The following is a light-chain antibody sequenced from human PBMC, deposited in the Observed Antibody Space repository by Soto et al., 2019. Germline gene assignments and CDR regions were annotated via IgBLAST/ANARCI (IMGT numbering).Light chain of an antibody. Sequence: EIVLTQSPGTLSLSPGDRATLSWRASQTVYNSNLAWYQQKPGQAPRLLIYGVSSRATGIPDRFSGSGSGTDFTLTISRLEPEDFAVYYCQQYGVSPRTFGQGTKVDIK. CDR1: QTVYNSN. CDR2: GVS. CDR3: QQYGVSPRT. V-gene: IGKV3-20*01. J-gene: IGKJ1*01.